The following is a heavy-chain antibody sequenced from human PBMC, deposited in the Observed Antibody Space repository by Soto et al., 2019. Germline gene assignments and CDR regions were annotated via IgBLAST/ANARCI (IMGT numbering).Heavy chain of an antibody. CDR1: GYNFTSYD. J-gene: IGHJ4*02. CDR2: INAGNGNT. Sequence: QVQLVQSGAEVKKPWASVKVSCKTSGYNFTSYDMHWVRQAPGQRIEWMGWINAGNGNTKYSQKFQGRVTITRDTSASTAYMELSSLRSEDTAVYYCARGPGGPDGPGDYWGQGTLVTVSS. CDR3: ARGPGGPDGPGDY. D-gene: IGHD2-15*01. V-gene: IGHV1-3*01.